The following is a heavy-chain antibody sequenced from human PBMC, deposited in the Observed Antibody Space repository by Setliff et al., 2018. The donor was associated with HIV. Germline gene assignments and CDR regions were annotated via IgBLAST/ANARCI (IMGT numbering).Heavy chain of an antibody. CDR1: GFTFSSYV. J-gene: IGHJ4*02. CDR2: IWHDGNNK. D-gene: IGHD5-12*01. Sequence: GGSLRLSCAASGFTFSSYVMHWVRQAPGKGLEWVAVIWHDGNNKNYADSVKGRFTISRDNSKNNLYLQMNSLSPEDTAVYYCAKVGRVYSGYDFTFDYWGQGTLVTVSS. V-gene: IGHV3-33*03. CDR3: AKVGRVYSGYDFTFDY.